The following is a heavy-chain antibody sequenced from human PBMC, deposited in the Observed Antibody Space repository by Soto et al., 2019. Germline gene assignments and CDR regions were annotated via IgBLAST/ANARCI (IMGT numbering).Heavy chain of an antibody. Sequence: PGGSLRLSCAASGFTFSSYSMNWVRQAPGKGLEWVSCINSNSSNIYYADPVKGRFTISRDNAKNTVYLQTNSLRVEDTGVYYCASPTMTTFHCWGQGALVTVSS. CDR2: INSNSSNI. J-gene: IGHJ4*02. CDR1: GFTFSSYS. V-gene: IGHV3-21*01. CDR3: ASPTMTTFHC. D-gene: IGHD4-4*01.